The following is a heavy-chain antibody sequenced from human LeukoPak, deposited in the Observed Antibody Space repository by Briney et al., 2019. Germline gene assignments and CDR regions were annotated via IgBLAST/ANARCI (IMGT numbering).Heavy chain of an antibody. CDR1: DGSVNSGVYY. V-gene: IGHV4-30-4*01. D-gene: IGHD5-12*01. CDR3: ARDRNIVATIEGGMDV. CDR2: IYYSGST. J-gene: IGHJ6*02. Sequence: PSQTLSLTCTVSDGSVNSGVYYWSWIRQPSGKGLEWIGYIYYSGSTSYNPSLKSRVTISIDTSKNQFSLKVNSVTAADTAVYYCARDRNIVATIEGGMDVWGQGTTVTVSS.